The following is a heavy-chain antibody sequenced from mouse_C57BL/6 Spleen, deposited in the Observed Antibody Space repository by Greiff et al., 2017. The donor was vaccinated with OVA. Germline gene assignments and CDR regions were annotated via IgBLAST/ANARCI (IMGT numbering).Heavy chain of an antibody. Sequence: DVQLQESGPELVKPGASVKISCKASGYSFTGYFMNWVMQSHGKSLEWIGRINPYNGDTFYNQKFKGKATLTVDKSSSTAHMELRSLTSEDSAVYYGARKVNVPRSYYFDYWGQGTTLTVSS. CDR1: GYSFTGYF. J-gene: IGHJ2*01. V-gene: IGHV1-20*01. CDR3: ARKVNVPRSYYFDY. CDR2: INPYNGDT. D-gene: IGHD2-2*01.